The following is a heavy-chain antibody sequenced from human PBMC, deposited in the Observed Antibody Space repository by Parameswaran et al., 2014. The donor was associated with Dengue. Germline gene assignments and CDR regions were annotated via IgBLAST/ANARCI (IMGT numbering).Heavy chain of an antibody. V-gene: IGHV1-24*01. D-gene: IGHD3-22*01. CDR3: ATNYYDSSGYYLYYFDY. J-gene: IGHJ4*02. Sequence: WVRQAPGQGLEWMGGFDPEDGETIYAQKFQGRVTMTEDTSTDTAYMELSSLRSEDTAVYYCATNYYDSSGYYLYYFDYWGQGTLVTVSS. CDR2: FDPEDGET.